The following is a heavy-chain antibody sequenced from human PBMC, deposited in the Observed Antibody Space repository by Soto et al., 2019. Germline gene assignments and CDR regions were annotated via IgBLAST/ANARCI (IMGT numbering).Heavy chain of an antibody. CDR3: ATRGIVGPIY. J-gene: IGHJ4*02. D-gene: IGHD1-26*01. CDR2: VYHNGNT. Sequence: QVQLQESGTGLVEPSGTLCLTCNVYDGSINNGDWCSWVRQPPGKGLEWIGEVYHNGNTNYNASLKSGVAVSVDKSRNQFSLRLTSVTPADTAVYYCATRGIVGPIYWGQGTLVTVS. CDR1: DGSINNGDW. V-gene: IGHV4-4*02.